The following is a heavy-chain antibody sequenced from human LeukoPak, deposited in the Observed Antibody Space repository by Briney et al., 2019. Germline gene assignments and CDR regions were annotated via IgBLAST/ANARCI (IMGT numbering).Heavy chain of an antibody. J-gene: IGHJ4*02. CDR3: ARMSGLRFLEWLARD. CDR1: GFTFSDYY. Sequence: GGSLRLSCAASGFTFSDYYMSWIRRAPGKGLEWVSYISSSGSTIYYADSVKGRFTISRDNAKNSLYLQMNSLRAEDTALYYCARMSGLRFLEWLARDWGQGTLVTVSS. V-gene: IGHV3-11*01. D-gene: IGHD3-3*01. CDR2: ISSSGSTI.